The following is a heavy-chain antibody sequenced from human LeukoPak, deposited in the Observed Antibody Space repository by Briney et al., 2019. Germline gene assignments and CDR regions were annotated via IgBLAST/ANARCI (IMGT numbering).Heavy chain of an antibody. CDR2: INPNSGGT. V-gene: IGHV1-2*02. CDR3: TLGSSLSNVYDRSGYRPFYP. J-gene: IGHJ5*02. Sequence: ASVKVSCKASGFIFIGDYMHWVRQAPGQGLEWMGWINPNSGGTNSAQKFQGRVTMTRDTSITTAYMEMSRLRSDDTAVYYCTLGSSLSNVYDRSGYRPFYPWGQGTLVTVSA. D-gene: IGHD3-22*01. CDR1: GFIFIGDY.